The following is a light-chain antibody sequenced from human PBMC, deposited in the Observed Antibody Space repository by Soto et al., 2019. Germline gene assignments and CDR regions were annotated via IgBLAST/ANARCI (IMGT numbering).Light chain of an antibody. Sequence: SALPHPGPLCGSPWPPDNHSCTGSSSDIGGYNYVSWYQQHPGKAPKLMIYDVTNRPSGVSNRFSGSKSGNTASLTISGLQAEDEADYYCSSYTSSSALYVFGTGTKVTVL. CDR3: SSYTSSSALYV. J-gene: IGLJ1*01. V-gene: IGLV2-14*01. CDR1: SSDIGGYNY. CDR2: DVT.